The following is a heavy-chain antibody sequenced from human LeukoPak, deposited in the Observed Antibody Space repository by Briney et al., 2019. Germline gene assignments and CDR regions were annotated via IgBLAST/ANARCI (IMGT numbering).Heavy chain of an antibody. J-gene: IGHJ4*02. D-gene: IGHD1-1*01. Sequence: PSQTLSLTCTVSGGPISSGDYYWSWIRQPPGKGLEWIGYIYYSGSTYYNPSLKSRVTISVDTSKNQFSLKLSSVTAADTAVYYGARIEINWNGPYFDYWGQGTLVTVSS. CDR1: GGPISSGDYY. CDR2: IYYSGST. V-gene: IGHV4-30-4*01. CDR3: ARIEINWNGPYFDY.